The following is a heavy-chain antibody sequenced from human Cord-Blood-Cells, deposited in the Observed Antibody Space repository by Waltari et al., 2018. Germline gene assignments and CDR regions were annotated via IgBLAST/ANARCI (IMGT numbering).Heavy chain of an antibody. CDR1: GYTFTGYY. V-gene: IGHV1-2*02. CDR2: INPNSGGT. CDR3: ARGGSTAVYYYYYYYMDA. Sequence: QVQLVQSGAEVKKPGASVKVSCKASGYTFTGYYMHWVRQAPGQGLEWMGWINPNSGGTNYAQKFQGRVTMTRDTSISTAYMELSRRRSDDTAVYYCARGGSTAVYYYYYYYMDAWGKGTTVTVSS. D-gene: IGHD6-6*01. J-gene: IGHJ6*03.